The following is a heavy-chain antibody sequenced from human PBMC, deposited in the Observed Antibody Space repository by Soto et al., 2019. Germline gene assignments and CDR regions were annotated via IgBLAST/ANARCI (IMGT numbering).Heavy chain of an antibody. D-gene: IGHD6-13*01. J-gene: IGHJ3*02. V-gene: IGHV6-1*01. CDR3: ASGGSSYAFNI. Sequence: SQTLSLTCAISGDSVSSNSAALNWIRQSPSRGLEWLGRTYYRSKWFNDYAVPVKSRITINPDTSKNQFSLQLNSVTPEDTAVYYCASGGSSYAFNIWGQGTMVTVSS. CDR1: GDSVSSNSAA. CDR2: TYYRSKWFN.